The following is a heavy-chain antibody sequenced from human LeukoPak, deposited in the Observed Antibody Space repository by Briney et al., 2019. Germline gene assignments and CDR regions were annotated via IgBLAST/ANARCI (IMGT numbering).Heavy chain of an antibody. V-gene: IGHV1-2*02. Sequence: ASVKVSCKASGYTFTSYAMNWVRQAPGQGLEWMGWINPNSGGTNDAQKFQGRVTMTRDTSISTAYMELSRLRSDDTAVYYCARSPHILTGENFDYWGQGTLVTVSS. D-gene: IGHD3-9*01. CDR1: GYTFTSYA. CDR3: ARSPHILTGENFDY. J-gene: IGHJ4*02. CDR2: INPNSGGT.